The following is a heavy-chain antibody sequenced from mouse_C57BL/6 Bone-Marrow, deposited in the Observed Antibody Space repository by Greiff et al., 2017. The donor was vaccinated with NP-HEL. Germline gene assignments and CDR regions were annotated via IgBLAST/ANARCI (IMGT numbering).Heavy chain of an antibody. CDR3: TRPGYGSTFDY. Sequence: EVQVVESGGGLVQPGGSMKLSCAASGFTFSDAWMDWVRQSPEKGLEWVAEIRNKANNHATYYAESVKGRFTISRDDSKSSVYLQMNSLRAEDTGICYCTRPGYGSTFDYWGQGTTLTVSS. V-gene: IGHV6-6*01. CDR1: GFTFSDAW. J-gene: IGHJ2*01. CDR2: IRNKANNHAT. D-gene: IGHD1-1*01.